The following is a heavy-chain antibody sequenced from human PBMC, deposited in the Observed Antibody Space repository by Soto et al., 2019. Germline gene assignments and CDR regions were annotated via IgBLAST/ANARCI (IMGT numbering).Heavy chain of an antibody. CDR3: AKAVGDYYYYGMDV. CDR1: GFTFSSYG. CDR2: ISYDGNNK. V-gene: IGHV3-30*18. J-gene: IGHJ6*02. Sequence: QVQLVESGGGVVQPGRSLRLSCAASGFTFSSYGMHWVRQAPGKGLEWVAVISYDGNNKYYADSVKGRFTISRDNSKNTLYLQMNSLRVEDTAVYYCAKAVGDYYYYGMDVWGQGTTVIVSS. D-gene: IGHD3-16*01.